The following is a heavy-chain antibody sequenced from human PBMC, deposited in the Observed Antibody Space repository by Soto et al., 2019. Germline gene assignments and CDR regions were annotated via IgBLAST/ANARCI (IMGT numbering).Heavy chain of an antibody. D-gene: IGHD3-22*01. CDR3: AKRAGRKWYYYDSSGYIDY. J-gene: IGHJ4*02. V-gene: IGHV3-23*01. CDR1: GFTFGSYA. CDR2: ISGSGGST. Sequence: GGSLRLSCAASGFTFGSYAMSWVRQAPGKGLEWVSAISGSGGSTYYADSVKGRFTISRDNSKNTLYLQMNSLRAEDTAVYYCAKRAGRKWYYYDSSGYIDYWGQGTLVTVSS.